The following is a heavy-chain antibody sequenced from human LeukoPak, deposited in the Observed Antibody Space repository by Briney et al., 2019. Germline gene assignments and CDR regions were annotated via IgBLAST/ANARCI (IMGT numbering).Heavy chain of an antibody. Sequence: AGSLRLSCAASGFTVSSNYMSWVRQAPGKGLEWVSVIYSGGSTYYADSVKGRFTISRDNSKNTLYLQMNSLRAEDTAVYYCARGVAAAGTADYWGQGTLVIVSS. CDR3: ARGVAAAGTADY. CDR2: IYSGGST. J-gene: IGHJ4*02. CDR1: GFTVSSNY. D-gene: IGHD6-13*01. V-gene: IGHV3-53*01.